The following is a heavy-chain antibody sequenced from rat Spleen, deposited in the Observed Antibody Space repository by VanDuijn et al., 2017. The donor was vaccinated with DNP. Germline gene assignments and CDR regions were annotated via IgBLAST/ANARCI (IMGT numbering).Heavy chain of an antibody. J-gene: IGHJ2*01. Sequence: QVQLKESGPGLVQSSQTLSLTCTVSGFSLTSNSVHWVRQPPGKGLEWVGAIWSGGRTDYNSALESRLSISRDTSKYQVFLKMNSLQTEDTAIYFCTRWGTTCLDYWGQGVMVTVSS. CDR1: GFSLTSNS. CDR2: IWSGGRT. CDR3: TRWGTTCLDY. V-gene: IGHV2-1*01. D-gene: IGHD1-10*01.